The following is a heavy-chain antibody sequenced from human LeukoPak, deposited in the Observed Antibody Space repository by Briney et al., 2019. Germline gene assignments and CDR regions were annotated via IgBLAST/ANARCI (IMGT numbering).Heavy chain of an antibody. Sequence: SETLSLTCTVSGGSISSYYWSWVRQPPGKGLEWIGEIYHSGSTNYNPSLKSRVTISVDKSKNQFSLKLSSVTAADTAVYYCARAPGTLWFGELNPRKEFDYWGQGTLVTVSS. D-gene: IGHD3-10*01. CDR2: IYHSGST. CDR3: ARAPGTLWFGELNPRKEFDY. CDR1: GGSISSYY. V-gene: IGHV4-59*12. J-gene: IGHJ4*02.